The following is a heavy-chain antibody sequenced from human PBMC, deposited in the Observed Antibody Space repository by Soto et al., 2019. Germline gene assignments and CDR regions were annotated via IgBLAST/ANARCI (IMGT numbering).Heavy chain of an antibody. CDR1: GFTCSSYG. CDR2: IWYDGSNK. V-gene: IGHV3-33*01. J-gene: IGHJ4*02. Sequence: QVQLVESGGGVVQPGRSLRLSCAASGFTCSSYGMHWVRQAPGKGLEWVAVIWYDGSNKYYADYVKGRFTVTIDNSKNTKYLQMNSLRAEDTAVYYCARDPPLLDYWGKGTLVTVSS. CDR3: ARDPPLLDY.